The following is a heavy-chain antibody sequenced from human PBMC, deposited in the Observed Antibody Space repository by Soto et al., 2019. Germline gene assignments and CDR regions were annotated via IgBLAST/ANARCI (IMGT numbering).Heavy chain of an antibody. J-gene: IGHJ4*02. CDR3: ARDQGGYSYGLDY. D-gene: IGHD5-18*01. V-gene: IGHV1-2*02. CDR1: GHTFTGYY. CDR2: INPNSGGT. Sequence: SVKVSCKASGHTFTGYYMHWVRQAPGQGLEWMGWINPNSGGTNYAQKFQGRVTMTRDTSISTAYMELSRLRSDDTAVYYCARDQGGYSYGLDYWGQGTLVTVSS.